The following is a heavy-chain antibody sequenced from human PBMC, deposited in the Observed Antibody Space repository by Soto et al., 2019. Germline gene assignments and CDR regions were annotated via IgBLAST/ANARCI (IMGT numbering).Heavy chain of an antibody. V-gene: IGHV3-7*01. CDR2: IKQDGSEK. Sequence: GGSLRLSCAASGFTFSSYWMSWVRQAPGKGLEWVANIKQDGSEKYYVDSVKGRFTISRDNAKNSLYLQMNSLRAEDTAVYYCARDLGAVTYYYGSGSYFDYWGQGTLVTVSS. CDR1: GFTFSSYW. CDR3: ARDLGAVTYYYGSGSYFDY. D-gene: IGHD3-10*01. J-gene: IGHJ4*02.